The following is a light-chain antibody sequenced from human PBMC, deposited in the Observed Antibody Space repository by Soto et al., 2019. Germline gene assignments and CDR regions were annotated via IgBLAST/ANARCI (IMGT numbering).Light chain of an antibody. CDR3: QSYDNSLSGSDV. CDR1: SSNIGAGYA. V-gene: IGLV1-40*01. J-gene: IGLJ1*01. CDR2: LNV. Sequence: QSALTQPPPVSWAPGQRVITSCTESSSNIGAGYAVNWYQQLPGTAPKLLIYLNVNRPSGVPDRFSGSKSATSASLAISGLQAEDEAEYYCQSYDNSLSGSDVFGTGTKVTVL.